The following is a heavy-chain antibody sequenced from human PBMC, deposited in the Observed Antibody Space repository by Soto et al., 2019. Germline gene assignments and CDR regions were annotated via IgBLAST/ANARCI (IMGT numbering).Heavy chain of an antibody. J-gene: IGHJ6*02. CDR3: ARDSPSRDGMDV. Sequence: GSLRLSCAASGFTFSSYGMHWVRQAPGKGLEWVAVIWYDGSNKYYADSVKGRFTISRDNSKNTLYLQMNSLRAEDTAVYYCARDSPSRDGMDVWGQGTTVTVSS. CDR1: GFTFSSYG. V-gene: IGHV3-33*01. CDR2: IWYDGSNK.